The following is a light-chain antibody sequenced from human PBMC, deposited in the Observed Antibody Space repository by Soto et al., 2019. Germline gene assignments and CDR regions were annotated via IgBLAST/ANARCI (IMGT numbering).Light chain of an antibody. V-gene: IGLV2-14*01. CDR1: SSDVGGYNY. CDR3: SSYTRQYTPSYV. J-gene: IGLJ1*01. Sequence: SVLTQPASVSGPPGQSITLSCTGTSSDVGGYNYVSWYQQHPGKAPKLMIYEVSNRPSGISHRFSGSKSGNTASLTISGLRAEDEADYYCSSYTRQYTPSYVFGTGTRSPS. CDR2: EVS.